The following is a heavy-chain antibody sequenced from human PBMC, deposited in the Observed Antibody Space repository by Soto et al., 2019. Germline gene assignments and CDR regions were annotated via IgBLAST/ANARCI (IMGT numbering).Heavy chain of an antibody. V-gene: IGHV3-21*01. CDR2: ISTSSSYI. CDR1: GFTFGSYS. CDR3: AREGRRFRQTGLDV. D-gene: IGHD3-3*01. J-gene: IGHJ6*02. Sequence: PGGSLRLSCAASGFTFGSYSMNWVRQAPGKGLEWVSSISTSSSYIYYADSVKGRFTISRNHAKNPLYLQMNSLRAADMAVYYCAREGRRFRQTGLDVWGQGTTVTGPS.